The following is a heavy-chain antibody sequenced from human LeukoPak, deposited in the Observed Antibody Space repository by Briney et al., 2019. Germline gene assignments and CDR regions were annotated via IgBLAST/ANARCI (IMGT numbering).Heavy chain of an antibody. CDR1: GFTFSNVW. CDR3: ASALWGSQCTCPDY. V-gene: IGHV3-15*01. D-gene: IGHD3-16*01. J-gene: IGHJ4*02. Sequence: GGALRRSSAAAGFTFSNVWMGWWRAAPGKGGGGVGGIRKATERGATGYAAPMQGRFTISRDDSSNTLYLQMNSLNPEDTAVYFCASALWGSQCTCPDYWGQGTLVTVSS. CDR2: IRKATERGAT.